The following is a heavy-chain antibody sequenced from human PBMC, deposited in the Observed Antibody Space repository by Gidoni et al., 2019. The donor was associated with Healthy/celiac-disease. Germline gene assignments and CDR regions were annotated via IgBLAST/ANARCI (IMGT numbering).Heavy chain of an antibody. V-gene: IGHV3-49*05. D-gene: IGHD3-10*01. CDR2: IRSKAYGGTT. Sequence: EVQLVESGGGLVKPGRSLRLSCTASGFTFGDYAMSWFRQAPGKGLEWVGFIRSKAYGGTTEYAASVKGRFTISRDDSKSIAYLQMNSLKTEDTAVYYCTRDGEGSHRAGIDYWGQGTLVTVSS. CDR3: TRDGEGSHRAGIDY. CDR1: GFTFGDYA. J-gene: IGHJ4*02.